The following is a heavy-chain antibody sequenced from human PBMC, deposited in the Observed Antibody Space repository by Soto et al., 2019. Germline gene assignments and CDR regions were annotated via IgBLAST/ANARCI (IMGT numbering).Heavy chain of an antibody. CDR1: GGTFSRYT. CDR3: GREGYGDYGKPFDY. D-gene: IGHD4-17*01. J-gene: IGHJ4*02. V-gene: IGHV1-69*13. Sequence: SVQVSCKASGGTFSRYTISWVRQAPGQGLEWMGGIIPLFGTANYAQKFQGRVTITADESTSTAYMQLSSLRSEDTAVYYCGREGYGDYGKPFDYWGQGTLVTVSS. CDR2: IIPLFGTA.